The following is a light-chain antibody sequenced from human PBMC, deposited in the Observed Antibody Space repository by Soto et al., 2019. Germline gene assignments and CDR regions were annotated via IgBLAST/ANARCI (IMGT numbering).Light chain of an antibody. CDR1: QIFLYFSNYKNY. CDR2: WAS. CDR3: QQYYSTPLT. J-gene: IGKJ4*01. V-gene: IGKV4-1*01. Sequence: DIVMTQSPDSLSVSLVDMATIKGKSSQIFLYFSNYKNYLGWYQQKPGQPPKLLIYWASTRESGVPDRFSGSGSGTDFTLEISRVETDDVGIYYCQQYYSTPLTFGGGTKVDIK.